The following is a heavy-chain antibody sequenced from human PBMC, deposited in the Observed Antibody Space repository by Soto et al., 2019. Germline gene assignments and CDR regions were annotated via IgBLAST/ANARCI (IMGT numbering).Heavy chain of an antibody. CDR3: ARAEGRYYGSGSFGY. J-gene: IGHJ4*02. CDR2: INHSGST. CDR1: GGSFSGYY. D-gene: IGHD3-10*01. Sequence: SETLSLTCAVYGGSFSGYYWSWIRQPPGKGLEWIGEINHSGSTNYNPSLKSRVTISVETSNNQFSLKLRYVTAADTAVYYCARAEGRYYGSGSFGYWGQGTMVTVYS. V-gene: IGHV4-34*01.